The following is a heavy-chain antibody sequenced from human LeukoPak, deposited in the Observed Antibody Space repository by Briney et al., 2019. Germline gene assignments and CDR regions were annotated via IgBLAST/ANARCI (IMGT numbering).Heavy chain of an antibody. CDR3: ARVRFGESSDWSFDL. D-gene: IGHD3-10*01. CDR1: GGTFSSYA. J-gene: IGHJ2*01. Sequence: ASVKVSCKISGGTFSSYAISWVRQAPGQGLEWMGGIITIFDTASYAEKFQGRVTITADESTSTAYMELNSLRSEDTAVYYCARVRFGESSDWSFDLWGRGTLVTVSS. V-gene: IGHV1-69*13. CDR2: IITIFDTA.